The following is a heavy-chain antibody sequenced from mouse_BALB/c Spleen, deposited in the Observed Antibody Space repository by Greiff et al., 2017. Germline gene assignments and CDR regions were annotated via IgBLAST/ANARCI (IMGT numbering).Heavy chain of an antibody. CDR3: TRSDYDYDAMDY. D-gene: IGHD1-1*02. J-gene: IGHJ4*01. V-gene: IGHV1-63*02. Sequence: QVQLKESGAELVRPGTSVKMSCKAAGYTFTNYWIGWVKQRPGHGLEWIGDIYPGGGYTNYNEKFKGKATLTADTSSSTAYMQLSSPTSEDSAVYYCTRSDYDYDAMDYWGQGTSVTVSS. CDR2: IYPGGGYT. CDR1: GYTFTNYW.